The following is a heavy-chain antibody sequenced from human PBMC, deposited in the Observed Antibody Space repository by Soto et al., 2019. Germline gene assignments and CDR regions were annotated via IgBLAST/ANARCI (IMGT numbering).Heavy chain of an antibody. Sequence: QVQLVQSGAEVKKPGSSVKVSCKASGGTFSSYGISWVRQAPGQGLEWMGGIIPIFGTANYAQKFQGRVTITADESTSTAYMELSSLRSKDTAVYYCARAAQPRDYYYGMDVWGQGTTVTVSS. CDR3: ARAAQPRDYYYGMDV. CDR1: GGTFSSYG. V-gene: IGHV1-69*12. CDR2: IIPIFGTA. J-gene: IGHJ6*02.